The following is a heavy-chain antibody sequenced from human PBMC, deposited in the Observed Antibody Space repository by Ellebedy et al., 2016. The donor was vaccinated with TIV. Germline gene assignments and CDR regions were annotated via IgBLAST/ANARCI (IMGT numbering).Heavy chain of an antibody. CDR2: IRYDGSDK. CDR3: ARRGPSGYDYHWYFDL. CDR1: GFTFSSYG. V-gene: IGHV3-33*01. D-gene: IGHD5-12*01. J-gene: IGHJ2*01. Sequence: GESLKISCAASGFTFSSYGMHWVRQAPGKGLEWVALIRYDGSDKNYADSVKGRFTISRDNSKNTLYLQMNSLRAEDTAVYYCARRGPSGYDYHWYFDLWGRGTPVTVSS.